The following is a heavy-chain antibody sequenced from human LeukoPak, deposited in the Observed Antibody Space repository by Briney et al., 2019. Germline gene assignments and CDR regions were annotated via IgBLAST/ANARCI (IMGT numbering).Heavy chain of an antibody. CDR3: ANIVLMVPWFDP. Sequence: SETLSLTCTVSGGSISSSSYYWGWIRQPPGKGLEWIGSIYYSGSTYYNPSLESRVTISVDTSKNQFSLKLSSVTAADTAVYYCANIVLMVPWFDPWGQGTLVTVSS. CDR1: GGSISSSSYY. V-gene: IGHV4-39*01. J-gene: IGHJ5*02. D-gene: IGHD2-8*01. CDR2: IYYSGST.